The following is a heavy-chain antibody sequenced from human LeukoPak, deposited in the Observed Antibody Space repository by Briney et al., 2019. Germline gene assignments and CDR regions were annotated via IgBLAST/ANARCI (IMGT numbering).Heavy chain of an antibody. CDR2: IYYSGST. CDR1: GGSISSGDYY. J-gene: IGHJ4*02. Sequence: TSETLSLTCTVSGGSISSGDYYWSWIRQPPGKGLEWIGYIYYSGSTYYNPSLKSRVTISVDTSKNQFSLKLSSVTAADTAVYYCARTTDYGDYLDYWGQGTLVTVSS. V-gene: IGHV4-30-4*01. D-gene: IGHD4-17*01. CDR3: ARTTDYGDYLDY.